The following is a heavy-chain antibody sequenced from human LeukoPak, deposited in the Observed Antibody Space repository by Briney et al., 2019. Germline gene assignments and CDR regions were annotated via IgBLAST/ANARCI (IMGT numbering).Heavy chain of an antibody. CDR2: INPNTGGT. D-gene: IGHD3/OR15-3a*01. V-gene: IGHV1-2*02. Sequence: GASVKVSCKASGYTFTGYYIHWVRRAPGQGLEWMGWINPNTGGTNYAQKFQGRVTMTRDTSISTAYMELSRLTSDDTAVYYCARVGVDLWFDPWGQGTLVTVSS. J-gene: IGHJ5*02. CDR3: ARVGVDLWFDP. CDR1: GYTFTGYY.